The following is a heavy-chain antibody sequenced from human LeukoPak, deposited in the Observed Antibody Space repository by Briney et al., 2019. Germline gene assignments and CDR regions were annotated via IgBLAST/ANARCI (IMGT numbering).Heavy chain of an antibody. Sequence: SETLSLTCTVSGGSISSYYWSWIRQPAGKGLEWIGRIYTSGSTNYNPSLKSRVTMSVDTSKNQFSLKLSSVTAADTAVYYCATLRGEMATVGRRVYYYYYMDVWGKGTTVTISS. CDR2: IYTSGST. J-gene: IGHJ6*03. CDR3: ATLRGEMATVGRRVYYYYYMDV. CDR1: GGSISSYY. D-gene: IGHD5-24*01. V-gene: IGHV4-4*07.